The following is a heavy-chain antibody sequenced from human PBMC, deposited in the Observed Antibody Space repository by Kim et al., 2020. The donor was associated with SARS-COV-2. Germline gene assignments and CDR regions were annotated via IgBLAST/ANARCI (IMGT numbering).Heavy chain of an antibody. Sequence: SETLSLTCAVYGGSFSGYYWSWIRQPPGKGLEWIGEINHSGSTNYNPSLKSRVTISVDTSKNQFSLKLSSVTAADTAVYYCARGTRIAARRGRGSSWYDWGQGTLVTVSS. D-gene: IGHD6-13*01. J-gene: IGHJ4*02. CDR1: GGSFSGYY. CDR3: ARGTRIAARRGRGSSWYD. V-gene: IGHV4-34*01. CDR2: INHSGST.